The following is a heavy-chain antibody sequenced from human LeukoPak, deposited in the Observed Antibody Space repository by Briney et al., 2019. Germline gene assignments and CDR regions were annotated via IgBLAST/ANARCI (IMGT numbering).Heavy chain of an antibody. V-gene: IGHV1-58*01. J-gene: IGHJ4*02. CDR3: AASTDFWSGYYTYDY. D-gene: IGHD3-3*01. CDR2: IVVGSGNT. CDR1: GFTFTSSA. Sequence: ASVKVSCKASGFTFTSSAVQWVRQARGQRLEWIGWIVVGSGNTNYAQKFQERVTITRGMSTSTAYMELSSLRSEDTAVYYCAASTDFWSGYYTYDYWGQGTLVTVSS.